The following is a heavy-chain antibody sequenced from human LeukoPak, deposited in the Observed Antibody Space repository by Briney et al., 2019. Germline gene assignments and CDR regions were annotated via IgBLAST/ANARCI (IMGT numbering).Heavy chain of an antibody. CDR2: TYYRSKWYN. J-gene: IGHJ5*02. V-gene: IGHV6-1*01. CDR3: ARDLNSSGWYGSDLFDP. CDR1: GDSVSSNSAA. D-gene: IGHD6-19*01. Sequence: SQTLSLTCAISGDSVSSNSAAWNWIRQSPSRGLEWLGRTYYRSKWYNDYAVSVKSRITINPDTSKNQFSLQLNSVTPEDTAVYYCARDLNSSGWYGSDLFDPWGQGTLVTVSS.